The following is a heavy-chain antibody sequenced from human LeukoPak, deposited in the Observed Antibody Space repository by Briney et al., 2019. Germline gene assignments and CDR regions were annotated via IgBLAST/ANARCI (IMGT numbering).Heavy chain of an antibody. V-gene: IGHV4-34*01. CDR3: ARIHPANWNPFNWFDP. J-gene: IGHJ5*02. CDR2: INHSGST. Sequence: SETLSLTCAVYGGSFSGYYWSWIRRPPGKGLEWIGEINHSGSTNYNPSLKSRVTISVDTSKNQFSLKLSSVTAADTAIYYCARIHPANWNPFNWFDPWGQGTLVTVSS. D-gene: IGHD1-1*01. CDR1: GGSFSGYY.